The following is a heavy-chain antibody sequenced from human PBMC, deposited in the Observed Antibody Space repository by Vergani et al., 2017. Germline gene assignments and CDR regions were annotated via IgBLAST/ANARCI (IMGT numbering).Heavy chain of an antibody. CDR2: IYHSGTT. D-gene: IGHD4-17*01. V-gene: IGHV4-4*03. Sequence: QMQLQESGPGLVKPPGTLSLTCPFSGGSLSSSSLWSWVRPPPGKGLEWIGEIYHSGTTNFNPSLKSRVTMSIDKSKNQFSLKLNSVTAADTAVYYCTRGYGDYGADWGQGILVTVSS. CDR1: GGSLSSSSL. J-gene: IGHJ4*02. CDR3: TRGYGDYGAD.